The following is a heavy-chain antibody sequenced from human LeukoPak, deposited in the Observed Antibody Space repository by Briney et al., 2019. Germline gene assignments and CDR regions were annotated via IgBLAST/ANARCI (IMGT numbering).Heavy chain of an antibody. D-gene: IGHD3-10*01. Sequence: GGSLRLSCAASRFTFDDYAMHWVRQAPGKGLEWVSGISWNSGSIGYADSVKGRFTISRDNAKNSLYLQMNSLRAEDTALYYCAKDISGSGRYYFDYWGQGTLVTVSS. V-gene: IGHV3-9*01. CDR2: ISWNSGSI. CDR1: RFTFDDYA. CDR3: AKDISGSGRYYFDY. J-gene: IGHJ4*02.